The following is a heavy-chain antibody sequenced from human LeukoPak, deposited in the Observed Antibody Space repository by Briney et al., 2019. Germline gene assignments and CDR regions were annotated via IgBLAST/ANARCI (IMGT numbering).Heavy chain of an antibody. Sequence: GGSLRLSCAASGFTFSDYYMSWIRQAPGKGLEWVSYISSGSSYTNYADSVKGRFTISRDNAKNSLYLQMNSLRAEDTAVYYCARGRGYCSSTSCYERAFDIWGQGTMVTVSS. J-gene: IGHJ3*02. CDR3: ARGRGYCSSTSCYERAFDI. CDR1: GFTFSDYY. D-gene: IGHD2-2*01. CDR2: ISSGSSYT. V-gene: IGHV3-11*06.